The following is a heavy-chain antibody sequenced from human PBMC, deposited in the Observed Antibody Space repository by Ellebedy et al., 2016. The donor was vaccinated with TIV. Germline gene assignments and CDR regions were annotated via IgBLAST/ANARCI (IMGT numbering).Heavy chain of an antibody. CDR1: GFTFNNYA. V-gene: IGHV3-30*01. CDR3: ARDMNGILITFGGF. Sequence: GESLKISCATSGFTFNNYAMHWVRQAPGKGLEWVAVISYDGSKKYYADSVKGRFTISRDNSKNTHYLQMNSLRAEDTAVYYCARDMNGILITFGGFWGQGTLVTVSS. D-gene: IGHD3-16*01. J-gene: IGHJ4*02. CDR2: ISYDGSKK.